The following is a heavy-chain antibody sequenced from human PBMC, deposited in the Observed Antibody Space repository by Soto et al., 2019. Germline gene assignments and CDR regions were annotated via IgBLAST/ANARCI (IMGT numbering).Heavy chain of an antibody. CDR2: IFPIDSDT. CDR1: GYTFTRNW. V-gene: IGHV5-51*01. CDR3: ATPGGRDFNAFDV. J-gene: IGHJ3*01. D-gene: IGHD2-21*02. Sequence: PGECLRISCTISGYTFTRNWIGWVRQMPGKGLEWMGIIFPIDSDTRYSPSSQGQVTISADNSISTAYLQWSSLKASDTAIYYCATPGGRDFNAFDVWGQGTMVTVSS.